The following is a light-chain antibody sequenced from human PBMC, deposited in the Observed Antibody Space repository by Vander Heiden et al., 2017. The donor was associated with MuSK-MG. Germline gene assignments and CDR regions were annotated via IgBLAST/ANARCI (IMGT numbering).Light chain of an antibody. CDR2: GNS. CDR1: SSTIGAGYD. J-gene: IGLJ2*01. CDR3: QSYDSSLSGSV. Sequence: QPVLTQPSSVSGVPGQRATIACTGRSSTIGAGYDVPWYQQLPGTAPNLLIYGNSRRPSGVPDRFSGSNSGTSASLAITGLQAEDEADYCCQSYDSSLSGSVFGGGTKLTVL. V-gene: IGLV1-40*01.